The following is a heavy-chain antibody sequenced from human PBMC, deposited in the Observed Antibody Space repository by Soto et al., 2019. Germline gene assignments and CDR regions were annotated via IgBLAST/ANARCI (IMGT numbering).Heavy chain of an antibody. Sequence: GWSLRLSCAASGFTFSSYAMHWVRQAPGKGLEWVAVISYDGSNKYYADSVKGRFTISRDNSKNTLYLQMNSLRAEDTAVYYCARDYYDYYGMDVWGQGTTVTVSS. V-gene: IGHV3-30-3*01. CDR2: ISYDGSNK. J-gene: IGHJ6*02. CDR1: GFTFSSYA. CDR3: ARDYYDYYGMDV.